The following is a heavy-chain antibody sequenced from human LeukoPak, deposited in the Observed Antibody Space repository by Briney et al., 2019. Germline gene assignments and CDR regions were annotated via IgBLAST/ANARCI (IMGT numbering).Heavy chain of an antibody. CDR3: ARDRQYYYDSSGLLGGWFDP. V-gene: IGHV4-4*02. CDR2: IYHSGST. J-gene: IGHJ5*02. Sequence: SSGTLSLTCAVSGGSISSSNWWSWVRPPPGKGLEWIGEIYHSGSTNYNPSLKSRVTISVDKSKNQFSLKLSSVTAADTAVYYYARDRQYYYDSSGLLGGWFDPWGQGTLVTVSS. CDR1: GGSISSSNW. D-gene: IGHD3-22*01.